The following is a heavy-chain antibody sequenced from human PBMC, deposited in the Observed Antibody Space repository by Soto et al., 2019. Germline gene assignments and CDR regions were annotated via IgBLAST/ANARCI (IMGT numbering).Heavy chain of an antibody. CDR1: GGTFSSYA. CDR2: IIPIFGTA. D-gene: IGHD3-16*02. CDR3: AIGPYYDYVWGSYRWGAFDI. J-gene: IGHJ3*02. V-gene: IGHV1-69*06. Sequence: QVQLVQSGAEVKKPGSSVKVSCKASGGTFSSYAISWVRQAPGQGLEWMGGIIPIFGTANYAQKFQGRVTITADKSTSTAYMELRSLRSEDTAVYYCAIGPYYDYVWGSYRWGAFDIWGQGTMVTVSS.